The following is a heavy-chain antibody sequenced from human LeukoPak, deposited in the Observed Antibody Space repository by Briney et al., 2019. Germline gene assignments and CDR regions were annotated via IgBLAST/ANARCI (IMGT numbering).Heavy chain of an antibody. Sequence: GGSLRLSCAASGFTFSSYWMTWVRQAPGKGLEWVANIKQDGGEKYYVDSVKGRFTISRDNVKNSLHLQMNSLRAEDTAVYYCAREGSSGGPGYFDYWGQGTLVTVSS. CDR2: IKQDGGEK. V-gene: IGHV3-7*01. D-gene: IGHD6-19*01. J-gene: IGHJ4*02. CDR1: GFTFSSYW. CDR3: AREGSSGGPGYFDY.